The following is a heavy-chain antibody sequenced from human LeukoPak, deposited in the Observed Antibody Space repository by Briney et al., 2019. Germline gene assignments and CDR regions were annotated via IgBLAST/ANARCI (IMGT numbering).Heavy chain of an antibody. CDR3: AGDKMGFDI. CDR1: GGSISSGSYY. Sequence: SETLSLTCTVSGGSISSGSYYWSWIRQPAGKGLEWIGRIYTSGSTNYNPSLKSRVTMSVDTSKNQFSLKLSSVTAADTAVYYCAGDKMGFDIWGQGTMVTVSS. D-gene: IGHD2-8*01. V-gene: IGHV4-61*02. CDR2: IYTSGST. J-gene: IGHJ3*02.